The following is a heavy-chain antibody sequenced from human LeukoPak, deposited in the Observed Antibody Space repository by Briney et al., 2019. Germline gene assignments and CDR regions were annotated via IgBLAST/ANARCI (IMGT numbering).Heavy chain of an antibody. Sequence: SETLSLTCTVSGGSISSSSYYWGWIRQPPGKGLEWIGSIYYSGSTYYNPSLKSRVTISVDTSKNQFSLKLSSVTAADTAVYYCARPLYGDKRPTTDAFDIWGQGTMVTVSS. J-gene: IGHJ3*02. CDR1: GGSISSSSYY. CDR3: ARPLYGDKRPTTDAFDI. D-gene: IGHD4-17*01. V-gene: IGHV4-39*01. CDR2: IYYSGST.